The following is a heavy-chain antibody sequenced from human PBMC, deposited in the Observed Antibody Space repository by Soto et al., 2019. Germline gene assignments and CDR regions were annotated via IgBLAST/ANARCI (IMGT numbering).Heavy chain of an antibody. CDR2: VRGDGSSP. D-gene: IGHD2-15*01. CDR3: ARSHCSDDGCPDGLAY. CDR1: GFTFSAYW. J-gene: IGHJ4*02. V-gene: IGHV3-74*01. Sequence: EVQLVESGGGLVQPGGSLRLSCAASGFTFSAYWMHWVRQAPGKGLLWVSRVRGDGSSPTYADSVKGRFTISRDNAKNTLSLQMNSLGAEDTAVYYCARSHCSDDGCPDGLAYWGQGTLVTVSS.